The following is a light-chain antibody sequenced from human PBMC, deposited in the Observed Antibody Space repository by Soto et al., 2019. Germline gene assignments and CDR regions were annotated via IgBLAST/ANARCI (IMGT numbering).Light chain of an antibody. V-gene: IGKV1-5*03. CDR1: QSINNW. Sequence: DIQMTQSPSTLSASVGDRVTITCRASQSINNWLAWYQQKPGKAPKLFIFTASTLEIGVPSRFSGSGSGTEFTLSISSLQPDDFATYFCQQYESFPRTFGQGTKVEIK. CDR3: QQYESFPRT. CDR2: TAS. J-gene: IGKJ1*01.